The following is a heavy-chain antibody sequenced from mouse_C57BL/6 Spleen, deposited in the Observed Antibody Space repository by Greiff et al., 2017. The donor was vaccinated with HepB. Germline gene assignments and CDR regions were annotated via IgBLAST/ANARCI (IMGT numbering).Heavy chain of an antibody. J-gene: IGHJ1*03. Sequence: QVQLQQPGAELVKPGASVKMSCKASGYTFTSYWITWVKQRPGQGLEWIGDIYPGSGSTNYNEKFKSKATLTVDTSSSTAYMQLSSLTTEDSAVYSCARPFTTVVDWYFDVWGTGTTVTVSS. CDR3: ARPFTTVVDWYFDV. CDR2: IYPGSGST. V-gene: IGHV1-55*01. CDR1: GYTFTSYW. D-gene: IGHD1-1*01.